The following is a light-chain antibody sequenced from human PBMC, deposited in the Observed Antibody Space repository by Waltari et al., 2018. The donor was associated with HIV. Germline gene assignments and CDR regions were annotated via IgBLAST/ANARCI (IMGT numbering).Light chain of an antibody. V-gene: IGLV1-40*01. Sequence: QSVLTRPPSVSGAPGQRVTISCTGSSSNIGAGYDVNWYKQLPGTAPKLLIYNNSNRPSGVPDRFSGSKSGTSASLAITGLQAEDEADYYCQSYDSSLSGSDVFGTGTKVTVL. J-gene: IGLJ1*01. CDR3: QSYDSSLSGSDV. CDR2: NNS. CDR1: SSNIGAGYD.